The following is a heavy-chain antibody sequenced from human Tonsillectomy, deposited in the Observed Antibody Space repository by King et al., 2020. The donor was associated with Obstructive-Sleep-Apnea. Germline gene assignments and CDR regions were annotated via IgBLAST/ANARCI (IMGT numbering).Heavy chain of an antibody. CDR1: GFSLSTSGEG. V-gene: IGHV2-5*02. J-gene: IGHJ4*02. CDR3: AHRRPLTYYVDY. Sequence: TLKESGPTLVKPTQTLTLTCTFSGFSLSTSGEGVGWIRQPPGKALEWLTLIYWDDDKRYSPSLKSRLTITKDTSKNQVVLTMTNMDPVDTATYDCAHRRPLTYYVDYWGQGTLVTVSS. CDR2: IYWDDDK.